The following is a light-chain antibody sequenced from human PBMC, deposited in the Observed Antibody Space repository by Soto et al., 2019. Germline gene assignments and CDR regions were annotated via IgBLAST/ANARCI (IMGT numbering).Light chain of an antibody. CDR2: AAS. CDR3: QQSYSDPRT. Sequence: DIQMTQSPSSLSACVGGRVTITCRASQSISSYVNWYQQKPGKAPKLLIYAASSLQSGVPSRFSGSGSETDFTLTISSLQPEDFATYYCQQSYSDPRTFGQGTKVEI. J-gene: IGKJ1*01. CDR1: QSISSY. V-gene: IGKV1-39*01.